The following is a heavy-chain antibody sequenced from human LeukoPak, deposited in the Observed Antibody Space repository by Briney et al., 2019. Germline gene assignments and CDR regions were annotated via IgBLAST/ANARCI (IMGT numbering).Heavy chain of an antibody. CDR1: GFSLSTGGVG. CDR3: AHSGAYYYDSSGFDY. J-gene: IGHJ4*02. D-gene: IGHD3-22*01. Sequence: SGPTLVKPTQTLTLTCTFSGFSLSTGGVGVGWIRQPPGKALEWLALIYWDDDKRYSPSLKSRLTITKDTSKNQVVLTMTNMDPVDTATYFCAHSGAYYYDSSGFDYWGQGTLVTVSS. V-gene: IGHV2-5*02. CDR2: IYWDDDK.